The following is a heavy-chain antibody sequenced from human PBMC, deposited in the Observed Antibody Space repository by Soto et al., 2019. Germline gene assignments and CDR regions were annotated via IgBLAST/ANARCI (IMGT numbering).Heavy chain of an antibody. CDR2: IIPIFGTA. Sequence: SVKVSCKASGGTFSSYAISWVREAPGQGLEWMGGIIPIFGTANYAQKFQGRVTITADESTSTAYMELSSLRSEDTAVYYCARAYYYGSGSPIYGMDVWGQGTTVTVSS. CDR1: GGTFSSYA. V-gene: IGHV1-69*13. J-gene: IGHJ6*02. D-gene: IGHD3-10*01. CDR3: ARAYYYGSGSPIYGMDV.